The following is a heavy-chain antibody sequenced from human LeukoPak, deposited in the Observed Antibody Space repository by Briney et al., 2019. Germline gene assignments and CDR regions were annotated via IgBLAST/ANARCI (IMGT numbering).Heavy chain of an antibody. CDR3: AREAVPYYFDY. CDR2: TRNKANSYTT. CDR1: GFTFRDHY. V-gene: IGHV3-72*01. J-gene: IGHJ4*02. Sequence: GGSLGLSCAASGFTFRDHYMDWVRQAPGKGLEWFGRTRNKANSYTTEYAASVKGRFTISRDDSKNSLYLQMNSLKTEDTAVYYCAREAVPYYFDYWGQGTLVTVSS. D-gene: IGHD2-15*01.